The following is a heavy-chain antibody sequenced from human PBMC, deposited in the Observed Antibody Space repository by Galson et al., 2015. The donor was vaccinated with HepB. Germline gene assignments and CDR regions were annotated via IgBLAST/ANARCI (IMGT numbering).Heavy chain of an antibody. CDR1: GYTFSSYD. Sequence: SVKVSCKASGYTFSSYDINWVRQATGQGLEWMGWMNPKSGNTGYAQKFQGRVTMTRNTSRSTAYMELSSLRPEDTAVYYCARGLISSSGFYYNYYGMHVWGQGTTVTVSS. V-gene: IGHV1-8*01. J-gene: IGHJ6*02. CDR3: ARGLISSSGFYYNYYGMHV. D-gene: IGHD6-19*01. CDR2: MNPKSGNT.